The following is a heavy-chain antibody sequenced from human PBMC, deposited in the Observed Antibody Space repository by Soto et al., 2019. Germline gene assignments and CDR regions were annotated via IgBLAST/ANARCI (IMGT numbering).Heavy chain of an antibody. Sequence: AASVKVSCKASGYTFSDFDINWLRQASGQGPEWMGWMNAKSGDTFFAQRFQGKFNMTWDTSLSTAYMEVGSLTSDDTAMYYCARGNPFNYDGFDVWGQGTTVTVSS. J-gene: IGHJ6*02. D-gene: IGHD3-3*01. CDR2: MNAKSGDT. CDR3: ARGNPFNYDGFDV. CDR1: GYTFSDFD. V-gene: IGHV1-8*01.